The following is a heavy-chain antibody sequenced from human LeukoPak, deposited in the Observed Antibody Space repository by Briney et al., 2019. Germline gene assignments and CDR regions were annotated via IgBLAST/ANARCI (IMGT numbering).Heavy chain of an antibody. Sequence: PGGSLRLSCAASGFTFSSYGMHWVRQAPGKGLEWVAVIWHDGSNKYYADSVKGRFTISRDNSKNTLYLQMNSLRAEDTAVYYCARDRGDYGDLDAFDIWGQGTMVTVSS. CDR2: IWHDGSNK. D-gene: IGHD4-17*01. CDR1: GFTFSSYG. V-gene: IGHV3-33*01. J-gene: IGHJ3*02. CDR3: ARDRGDYGDLDAFDI.